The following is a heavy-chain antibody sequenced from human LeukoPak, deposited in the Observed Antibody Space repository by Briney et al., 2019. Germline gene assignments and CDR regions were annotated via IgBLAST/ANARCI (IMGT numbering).Heavy chain of an antibody. CDR2: ITNSGRST. D-gene: IGHD3-3*01. Sequence: GGSLRLSCEASGFSLSTYFLSWIRPARGKGLEWVSYITNSGRSTKYADAVKGRFTISRDNAKQSVYLEMTDLRAEDTAVYYCAREASGYYHVFDSWGQGTLVTVSS. CDR1: GFSLSTYF. CDR3: AREASGYYHVFDS. J-gene: IGHJ4*02. V-gene: IGHV3-11*04.